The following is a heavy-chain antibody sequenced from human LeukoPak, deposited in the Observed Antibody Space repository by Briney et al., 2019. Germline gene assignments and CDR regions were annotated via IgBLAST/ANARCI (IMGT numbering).Heavy chain of an antibody. J-gene: IGHJ5*02. Sequence: QSGGSLRLSCAASGFTFSSYAMSWVRQAPGKGLEWVSGISGSGGSTYYADSVKGRFTISSDNSKNTQYLQMNNLRAEAAAVYYCAKRTIRGLVQWFDPWGQGTVVTVSS. CDR2: ISGSGGST. CDR1: GFTFSSYA. D-gene: IGHD6-6*01. V-gene: IGHV3-23*01. CDR3: AKRTIRGLVQWFDP.